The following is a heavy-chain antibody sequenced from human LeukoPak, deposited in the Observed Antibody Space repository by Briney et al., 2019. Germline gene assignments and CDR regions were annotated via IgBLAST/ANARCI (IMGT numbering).Heavy chain of an antibody. V-gene: IGHV4-4*07. CDR1: GGSISSYY. CDR3: ARYRASRVVPAAILVFVYWFDA. Sequence: SDTLSLTRTVSGGSISSYYWSWIRQPAGKGLEWIGRIYTSGSTNYNPSLKSRVTMSVDTSKNQFSLKLSSVTAADTAVYYCARYRASRVVPAAILVFVYWFDAWGQGTLVTVSS. CDR2: IYTSGST. J-gene: IGHJ5*02. D-gene: IGHD2-2*01.